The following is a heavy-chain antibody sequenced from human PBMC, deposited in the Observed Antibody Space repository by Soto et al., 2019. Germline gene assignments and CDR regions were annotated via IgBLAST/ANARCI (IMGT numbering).Heavy chain of an antibody. D-gene: IGHD6-19*01. CDR2: INAGNGNT. V-gene: IGHV1-3*01. CDR3: ARDLSEYSSGSMLDY. J-gene: IGHJ4*02. Sequence: GASVKVSCKASGYTFASYARHWVRQAPGQRLEWMGWINAGNGNTKYSQKFQGRVTITRDTSASTAYMELSSLRSEDTAVYYCARDLSEYSSGSMLDYWGQGTLVTVSS. CDR1: GYTFASYA.